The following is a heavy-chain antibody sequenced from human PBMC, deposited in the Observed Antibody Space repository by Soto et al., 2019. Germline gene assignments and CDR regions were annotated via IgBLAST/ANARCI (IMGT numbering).Heavy chain of an antibody. CDR2: IYPGDSDT. CDR3: ARRCSSTSCNYYYGMDV. V-gene: IGHV5-51*01. D-gene: IGHD2-2*01. CDR1: GYSSTSSW. J-gene: IGHJ6*02. Sequence: GESLKISCKGSGYSSTSSWTGWVRQMPGKGLEWMGIIYPGDSDTTYSPSFQGQVTISADKSISTAYLQWSSLKASDTAMYYCARRCSSTSCNYYYGMDVWGQGTTVTVSS.